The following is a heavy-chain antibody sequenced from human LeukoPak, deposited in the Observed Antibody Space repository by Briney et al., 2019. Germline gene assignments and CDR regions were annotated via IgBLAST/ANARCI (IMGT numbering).Heavy chain of an antibody. CDR1: GGSFSGYY. CDR2: INHSGST. J-gene: IGHJ5*02. Sequence: PSETLSLTCAVYGGSFSGYYWSWTRQPPGKGLEWIGEINHSGSTNYNPSLKSRVTMSVDTSKNQFSLKLSSVTAADTAVYYCARSSGWYGGWFDPWGQGTLVTVSS. V-gene: IGHV4-34*01. D-gene: IGHD6-19*01. CDR3: ARSSGWYGGWFDP.